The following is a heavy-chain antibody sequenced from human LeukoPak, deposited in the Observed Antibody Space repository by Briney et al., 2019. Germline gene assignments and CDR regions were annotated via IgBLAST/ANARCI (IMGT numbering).Heavy chain of an antibody. CDR2: IKQDGSEK. CDR1: GLTLTNTW. Sequence: GGSLRLSCAASGLTLTNTWMTWVRQAPGKGLEWVANIKQDGSEKYYVDSVKGRFTISRDNAKNSLYLQMNSLRAEDTAVYYCARIPYDSSGYYNYWGQGTLVTVSS. CDR3: ARIPYDSSGYYNY. V-gene: IGHV3-7*04. J-gene: IGHJ4*02. D-gene: IGHD3-22*01.